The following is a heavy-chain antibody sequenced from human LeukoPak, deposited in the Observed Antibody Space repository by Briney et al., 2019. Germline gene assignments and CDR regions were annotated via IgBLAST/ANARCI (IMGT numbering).Heavy chain of an antibody. CDR3: AKQSGYSYASGYYFDF. D-gene: IGHD5-18*01. J-gene: IGHJ4*02. Sequence: GGSLRLSCSASGFTFSSYAMNWVRQAPGKGLEWVSSLICKGGSTGDADAVKGRFTISRDNPKNTLFMKMNSMRAEDTAVYYCAKQSGYSYASGYYFDFWGQGPLVTVSS. CDR2: LICKGGST. V-gene: IGHV3-23*01. CDR1: GFTFSSYA.